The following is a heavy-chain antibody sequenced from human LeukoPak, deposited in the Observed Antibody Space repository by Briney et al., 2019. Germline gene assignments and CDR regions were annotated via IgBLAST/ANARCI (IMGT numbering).Heavy chain of an antibody. CDR3: ARGLGFDY. CDR1: GGSFSRYY. J-gene: IGHJ4*02. Sequence: KPSETLSLTCAVYGGSFSRYYWSWIRQPPRKGLECIGEINHSGSTNYNPSLKSRVTISVDTSKNQFSLKLSSVTAADTAVYYCARGLGFDYWGQGTLVTVSS. V-gene: IGHV4-34*01. CDR2: INHSGST.